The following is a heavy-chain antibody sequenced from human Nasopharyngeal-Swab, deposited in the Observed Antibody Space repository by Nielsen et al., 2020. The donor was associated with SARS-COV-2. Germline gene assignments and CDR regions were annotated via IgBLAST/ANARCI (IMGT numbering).Heavy chain of an antibody. CDR2: IYSAGNT. CDR3: ARGVGVDDFWSGRFDY. D-gene: IGHD3-3*01. Sequence: GESLNISCAASGFTASGNFMTWVRQAPGKGLEWVSVIYSAGNTNYADSVKGRFTISRDNSKNTLYLQMNSLRAEDTAVYYCARGVGVDDFWSGRFDYWGQGTLVTVSS. CDR1: GFTASGNF. V-gene: IGHV3-53*01. J-gene: IGHJ4*02.